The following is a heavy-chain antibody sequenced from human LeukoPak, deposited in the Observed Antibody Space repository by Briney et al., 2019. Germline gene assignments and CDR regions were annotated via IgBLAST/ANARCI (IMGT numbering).Heavy chain of an antibody. CDR3: ARDVYDDYVWGSYRPNWFDP. V-gene: IGHV3-20*04. J-gene: IGHJ5*02. CDR1: GFTFDDYG. D-gene: IGHD3-16*02. Sequence: GGSLRLSCAASGFTFDDYGMSWVRQAPGKGLEWISGINWNGGSTGYADSVKGRFTISRDNAKNSLYLQMNSLRAEDTALYYCARDVYDDYVWGSYRPNWFDPWGQGTLVTVSS. CDR2: INWNGGST.